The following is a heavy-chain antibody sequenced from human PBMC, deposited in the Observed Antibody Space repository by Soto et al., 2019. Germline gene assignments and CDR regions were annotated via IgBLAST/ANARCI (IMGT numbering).Heavy chain of an antibody. CDR3: ATDSLVRGYYYYYGMDV. D-gene: IGHD6-13*01. V-gene: IGHV1-3*01. J-gene: IGHJ6*02. Sequence: ASVKVSCKASGYTFTSYAMHWVRQAPGQRLEWMGWINAGNGNTKYSQKFQGRVTITRDTSASTAYMELSSLRSEDTAVYYCATDSLVRGYYYYYGMDVWGQGTTVTVSS. CDR1: GYTFTSYA. CDR2: INAGNGNT.